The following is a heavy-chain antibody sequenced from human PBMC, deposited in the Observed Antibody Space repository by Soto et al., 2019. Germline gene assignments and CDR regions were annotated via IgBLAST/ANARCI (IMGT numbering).Heavy chain of an antibody. CDR2: VFCKGGST. CDR1: GFTCEEHA. CDR3: VKDMTPGGADV. D-gene: IGHD4-17*01. J-gene: IGHJ6*02. V-gene: IGHV3-9*01. Sequence: EVQLVESGGGLVQPGRSLRLSCAASGFTCEEHAMHWDRQVPGEGLEWVSGVFCKGGSTGYADSVKGRFTISRDNAKNSLYLQMNSLRIEDTAVYYCVKDMTPGGADVWGQGTTVTVSS.